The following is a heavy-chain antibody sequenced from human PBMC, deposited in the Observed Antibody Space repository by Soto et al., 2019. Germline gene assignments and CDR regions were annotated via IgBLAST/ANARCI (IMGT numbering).Heavy chain of an antibody. J-gene: IGHJ4*02. CDR2: IVVGSGNT. D-gene: IGHD3-22*01. V-gene: IGHV1-58*01. CDR1: GFTFTSSA. CDR3: AAGPFYDSSGYPSV. Sequence: SVKVSCKASGFTFTSSAVQWVRQARGQRLEWIGWIVVGSGNTNYAQKFQERVTITRDMSTSTAYMELSSLRSEDTAVYYCAAGPFYDSSGYPSVWGQGTLVTVSS.